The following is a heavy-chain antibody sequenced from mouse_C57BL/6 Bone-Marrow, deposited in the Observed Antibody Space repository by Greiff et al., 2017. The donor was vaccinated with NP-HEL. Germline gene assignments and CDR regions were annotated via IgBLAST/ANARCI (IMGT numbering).Heavy chain of an antibody. Sequence: QVQLQQPGAELVMPGASVKLSCKASGYTFTSYWMHWVKQRPGQGLEWIGEIDPSDSYTNYNQKFKGKSTLTVDKSSSTAYMQLSSLTSEDSAVYYCARESGDAYWAMDYWGQGTSVTVSS. J-gene: IGHJ4*01. V-gene: IGHV1-69*01. CDR1: GYTFTSYW. D-gene: IGHD1-3*01. CDR3: ARESGDAYWAMDY. CDR2: IDPSDSYT.